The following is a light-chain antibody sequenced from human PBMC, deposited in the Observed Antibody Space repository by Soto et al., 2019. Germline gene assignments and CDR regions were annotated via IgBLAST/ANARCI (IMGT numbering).Light chain of an antibody. Sequence: DIVMTQSPLSLPVTPGEPASISCRSSQSLLQTNGYNYLDWYLQKPGQSPQLLIYLGSNRASGVPDRSSGSGSGTDFTLKISRVEAEDVGLYYCMQALQTPWAFGQGTQVEIK. CDR2: LGS. V-gene: IGKV2-28*01. CDR1: QSLLQTNGYNY. CDR3: MQALQTPWA. J-gene: IGKJ1*01.